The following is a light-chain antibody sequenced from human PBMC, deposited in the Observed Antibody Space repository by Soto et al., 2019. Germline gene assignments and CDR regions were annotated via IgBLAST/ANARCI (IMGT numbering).Light chain of an antibody. V-gene: IGLV2-23*01. CDR1: SSDVGSYNL. CDR2: EGN. J-gene: IGLJ1*01. CDR3: CSYTGGRTHDV. Sequence: QSVLTQPASVSGSPGQSITISCTGTSSDVGSYNLVSWYQQRPGKAPKLLIFEGNKRPSGVSDRFSGSKSGNTASLTISGLQAEDEADYYCCSYTGGRTHDVFGLGTKVTVL.